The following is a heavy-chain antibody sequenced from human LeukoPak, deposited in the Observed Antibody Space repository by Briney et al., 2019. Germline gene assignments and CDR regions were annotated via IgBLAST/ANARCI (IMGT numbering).Heavy chain of an antibody. D-gene: IGHD2-2*01. CDR1: GYTFTGYY. Sequence: GASVKVSCKASGYTFTGYYMHWVRQAPGQGLEWMGWISPNSGGTNYAQKFQGRVTMTRDTSISTAYMELSRLRSDDTAVYYCARALYCSSTSCYEVPENDYWGQGTLVTVSS. CDR3: ARALYCSSTSCYEVPENDY. J-gene: IGHJ4*02. V-gene: IGHV1-2*02. CDR2: ISPNSGGT.